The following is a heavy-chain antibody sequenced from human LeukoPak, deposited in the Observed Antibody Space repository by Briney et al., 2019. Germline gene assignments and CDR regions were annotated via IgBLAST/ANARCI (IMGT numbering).Heavy chain of an antibody. V-gene: IGHV1-18*04. CDR1: GYTFTSYY. CDR3: ATGPLSIVGATHWFDP. D-gene: IGHD1-26*01. J-gene: IGHJ5*02. CDR2: ISAYNGNT. Sequence: ASVKVSCKASGYTFTSYYMHWVRQAPGQGLEWMGWISAYNGNTNYAQKLQGRVTMTTDTSTSTAYMELRSLRSDDTAVYYCATGPLSIVGATHWFDPWGQGTLVTVSS.